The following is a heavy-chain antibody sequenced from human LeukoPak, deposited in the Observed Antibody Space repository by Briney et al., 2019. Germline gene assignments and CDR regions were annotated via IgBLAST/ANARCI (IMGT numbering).Heavy chain of an antibody. CDR2: VDPEDGET. D-gene: IGHD3-3*01. CDR3: ATPSDEYDFWSGYYKVDAFDI. Sequence: GATVKISCKASGYTFTDYCMHWVQQAPGKGLEWMGRVDPEDGETIYAEKFQGRVTITADTSTDTAYMELSSLRSGDTAVYYCATPSDEYDFWSGYYKVDAFDIWGPGTVVTVSS. J-gene: IGHJ3*02. V-gene: IGHV1-69-2*01. CDR1: GYTFTDYC.